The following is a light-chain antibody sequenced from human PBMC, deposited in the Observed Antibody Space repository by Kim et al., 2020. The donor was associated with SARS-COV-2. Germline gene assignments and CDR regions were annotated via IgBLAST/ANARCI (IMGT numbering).Light chain of an antibody. V-gene: IGKV3-20*01. Sequence: SPGERAIPSCRASQSVSSSYLAWYQQKPGQAPRLLIYGASSRATGIPDRFSGSGSGTDFTLTISRLEPEDFAVYYCQQYGSSPMYTFGQGTKLEI. CDR1: QSVSSSY. CDR3: QQYGSSPMYT. CDR2: GAS. J-gene: IGKJ2*01.